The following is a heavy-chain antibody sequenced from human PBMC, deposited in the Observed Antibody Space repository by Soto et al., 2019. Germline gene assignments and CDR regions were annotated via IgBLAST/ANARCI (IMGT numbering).Heavy chain of an antibody. V-gene: IGHV1-2*02. CDR1: GYTFTAYH. D-gene: IGHD3-10*02. J-gene: IGHJ6*02. Sequence: QVRLVQSGAEVKEPGDSVRVSCEASGYTFTAYHIHWVRQAPGQGLEWMGWINPKFGHTGYAQDFQGRVSMPSDMSISTVYMELSRLTSDDTAIYYCARNMDYYYGRGSGNGHGVWGQGTTVTVFS. CDR3: ARNMDYYYGRGSGNGHGV. CDR2: INPKFGHT.